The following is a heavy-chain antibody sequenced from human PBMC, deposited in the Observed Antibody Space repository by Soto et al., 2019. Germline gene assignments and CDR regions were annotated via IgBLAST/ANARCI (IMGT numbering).Heavy chain of an antibody. Sequence: ESGGGLVEPGRSLRLSCAASGFTFDDYVMHWVRQAPGKGLEWVSGISWNSGTIAYGDSAKGRFTVSRDNAKNSLYLQMTSLRVEDTALYFCVKEVAGWFDPWGQGTLVTVSS. V-gene: IGHV3-9*01. CDR2: ISWNSGTI. CDR1: GFTFDDYV. CDR3: VKEVAGWFDP. J-gene: IGHJ5*02. D-gene: IGHD3-10*01.